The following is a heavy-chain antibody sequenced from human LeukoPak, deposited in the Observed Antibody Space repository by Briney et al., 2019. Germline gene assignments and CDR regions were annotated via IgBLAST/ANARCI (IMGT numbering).Heavy chain of an antibody. J-gene: IGHJ5*02. V-gene: IGHV4-34*01. CDR3: ARGAKDYYGSGSYYPNWFDP. CDR2: VNHSGST. Sequence: SETLSLTCAVYGGSFSGYYWSWIRQPPGKGLEWIGEVNHSGSTNYNPSLKSRVTISVDTSKNQFSLKLSSVTAADTAVYYCARGAKDYYGSGSYYPNWFDPWGQGTLVTVSS. CDR1: GGSFSGYY. D-gene: IGHD3-10*01.